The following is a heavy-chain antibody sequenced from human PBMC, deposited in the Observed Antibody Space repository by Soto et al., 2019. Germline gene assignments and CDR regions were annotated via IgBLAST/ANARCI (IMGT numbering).Heavy chain of an antibody. D-gene: IGHD6-13*01. V-gene: IGHV1-3*01. J-gene: IGHJ4*02. CDR3: ASLFGYSSSWSTVDY. Sequence: ASVKVSCKASVYTFTSYAMHWVRQAPGQRLECMGWINAGNGNTKYSQKFQGRVTITADKSTSTAYMELSSLRSEDTAVYYCASLFGYSSSWSTVDYWGQGTLVTVSS. CDR2: INAGNGNT. CDR1: VYTFTSYA.